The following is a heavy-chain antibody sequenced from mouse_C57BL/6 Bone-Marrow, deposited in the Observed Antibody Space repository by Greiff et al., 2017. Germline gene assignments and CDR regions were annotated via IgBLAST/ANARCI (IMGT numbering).Heavy chain of an antibody. Sequence: EVMLVESGGDLVKPGGSLKLSCAASGFTFSSYGMSWVRQTPDKRLEWVATISSGGSYTYYPDSVKGRFTISRDNAKNTLYLQRSSLKSEDTAMYYCARHGRNAMRCWGQAASVTVSS. CDR3: ARHGRNAMRC. D-gene: IGHD4-1*01. J-gene: IGHJ4*01. V-gene: IGHV5-6*01. CDR2: ISSGGSYT. CDR1: GFTFSSYG.